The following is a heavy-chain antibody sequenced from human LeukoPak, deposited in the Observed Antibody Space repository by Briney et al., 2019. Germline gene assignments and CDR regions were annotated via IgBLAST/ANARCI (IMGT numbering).Heavy chain of an antibody. D-gene: IGHD5-18*01. CDR2: IYYSGST. Sequence: SETLSLTCTVSGGSISSYYWSWFRQTPGKGPEWIGYIYYSGSTKYNPSLKSRVTISVDRSKNQFSLKLNSVTAADTAAYYCARYWGVQLWPHWYFDRWGRGSLVTVSS. CDR3: ARYWGVQLWPHWYFDR. V-gene: IGHV4-59*01. J-gene: IGHJ2*01. CDR1: GGSISSYY.